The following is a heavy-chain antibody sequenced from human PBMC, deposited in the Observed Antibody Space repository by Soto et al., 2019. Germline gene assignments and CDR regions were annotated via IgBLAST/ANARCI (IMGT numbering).Heavy chain of an antibody. CDR1: GESFSNYF. D-gene: IGHD3-16*01. V-gene: IGHV4-34*02. CDR3: ASRTTEITLTDWFDP. CDR2: INHSGST. Sequence: QVQLQQWGAGLLKPSETLSLTCAVYGESFSNYFWTWIRQPPGKGLEWIGEINHSGSTNYNPSLKRRVTISVYPSKNQFSLNLNSVTAADTAVYYCASRTTEITLTDWFDPWGQGTLVTVSS. J-gene: IGHJ5*02.